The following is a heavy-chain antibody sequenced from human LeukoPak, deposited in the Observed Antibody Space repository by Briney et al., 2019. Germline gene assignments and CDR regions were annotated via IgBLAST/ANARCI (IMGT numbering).Heavy chain of an antibody. CDR1: GCSISRFYY. J-gene: IGHJ4*02. CDR3: ATLAASAPRYFDY. Sequence: SETLSLTCAVSGCSISRFYYWGWIRQPPGKGLEWIASIYHSGSTYYNPSLKSRITISVDTSKSQFSLKLTSVTAADAAVYYCATLAASAPRYFDYWGQGILVTVSS. V-gene: IGHV4-38-2*01. CDR2: IYHSGST. D-gene: IGHD6-13*01.